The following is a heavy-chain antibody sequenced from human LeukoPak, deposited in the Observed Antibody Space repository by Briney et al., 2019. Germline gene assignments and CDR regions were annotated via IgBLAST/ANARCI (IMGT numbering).Heavy chain of an antibody. D-gene: IGHD2-15*01. J-gene: IGHJ4*02. CDR1: GFTFSSYS. Sequence: QAGGSLRLSCAASGFTFSSYSMNWVRQAPGKGLEWVSYISSSSSTIYYADSVKGRFTISRDNAKNSLYLQMNSLRAEDTAVYYCAKDSVFDSVVVPSWGQGTLVTVSS. V-gene: IGHV3-48*01. CDR2: ISSSSSTI. CDR3: AKDSVFDSVVVPS.